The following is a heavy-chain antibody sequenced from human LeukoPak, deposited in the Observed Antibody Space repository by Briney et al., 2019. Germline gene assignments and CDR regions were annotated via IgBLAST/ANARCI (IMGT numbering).Heavy chain of an antibody. CDR2: IYYSRST. CDR3: ARITDFWCGYYDY. V-gene: IGHV4-39*07. Sequence: ASETLSLTCTVSGGSISSSIYCWGWIPPPPGKGREWIGSIYYSRSTYYNPTLKSRVTISVDTSKNQFSLKLSSVTAADTAVYYCARITDFWCGYYDYWGQGTLVTVSS. D-gene: IGHD3-3*01. CDR1: GGSISSSIYC. J-gene: IGHJ4*02.